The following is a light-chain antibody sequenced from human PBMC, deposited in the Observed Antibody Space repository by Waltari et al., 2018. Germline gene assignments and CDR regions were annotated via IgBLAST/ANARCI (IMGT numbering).Light chain of an antibody. CDR2: GPS. V-gene: IGKV3-20*01. CDR3: QQYDNSLWT. Sequence: EIVLTQSPGTLSLSPGETATLSCRASQRVSSNYLAWYQQKPGQAPRLLIYGPSTRATDIPVRFSGSGSGTDFTITISRLEPEDFAVYYCQQYDNSLWTFGQGTKVEIK. J-gene: IGKJ1*01. CDR1: QRVSSNY.